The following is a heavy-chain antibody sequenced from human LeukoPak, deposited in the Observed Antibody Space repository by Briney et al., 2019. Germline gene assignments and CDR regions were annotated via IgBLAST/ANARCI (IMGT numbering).Heavy chain of an antibody. CDR1: GYTFTGYY. J-gene: IGHJ4*02. V-gene: IGHV7-4-1*02. CDR3: ARGGHDSGGYYRYYFDY. D-gene: IGHD3-22*01. CDR2: INTNTGNP. Sequence: ASVKVSCKASGYTFTGYYMHWVRQAPGQGLEWMGWINTNTGNPTYAQGFTGRFVFSLDTSVSTAYMVISSLEAEDTAVYYCARGGHDSGGYYRYYFDYWGQGTPVTVSS.